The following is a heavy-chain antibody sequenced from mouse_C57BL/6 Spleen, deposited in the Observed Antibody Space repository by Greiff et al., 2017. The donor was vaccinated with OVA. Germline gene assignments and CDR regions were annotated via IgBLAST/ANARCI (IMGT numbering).Heavy chain of an antibody. CDR2: ISGGGGNT. V-gene: IGHV5-9*01. CDR1: GFTFSSYT. Sequence: EVQLQQSGGGLVTPGGSLKLSCAASGFTFSSYTMSWVRQTPEKRLEWVAPISGGGGNTYYPDSVKGRFTISRDTAKNTLYLHMSSLRCEDTALYYCACHITTVVAPDYWGQGTTLTVSS. CDR3: ACHITTVVAPDY. D-gene: IGHD1-1*01. J-gene: IGHJ2*01.